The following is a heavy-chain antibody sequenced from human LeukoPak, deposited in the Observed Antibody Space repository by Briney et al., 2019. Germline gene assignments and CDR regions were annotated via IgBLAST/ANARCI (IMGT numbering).Heavy chain of an antibody. Sequence: PGGSLRLSCAASGFTFSSYSFNWVRQVPGKGLEWVSSISSSSSYIYYADSVKGRFTISRDNAKNSLYLQMNSLRAEDTAVYYCARRVGQLAFHFDYWGQGTLVTVSS. V-gene: IGHV3-21*01. J-gene: IGHJ4*02. CDR1: GFTFSSYS. CDR2: ISSSSSYI. D-gene: IGHD6-6*01. CDR3: ARRVGQLAFHFDY.